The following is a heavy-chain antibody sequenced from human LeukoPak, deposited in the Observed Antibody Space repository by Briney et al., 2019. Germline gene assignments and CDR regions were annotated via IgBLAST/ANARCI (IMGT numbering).Heavy chain of an antibody. V-gene: IGHV3-30*02. CDR3: AKAFSYYYDSSGYSPER. CDR1: GFTFSSYG. CDR2: IRYDGSNK. J-gene: IGHJ4*02. Sequence: PGGSLRLSCAASGFTFSSYGMHWVRQAPGKGLEWVAFIRYDGSNKYYADSVKGRFTISRDNSKNTLYLQMNSLRAEDTAVYYCAKAFSYYYDSSGYSPERWGQGTLVTVSS. D-gene: IGHD3-22*01.